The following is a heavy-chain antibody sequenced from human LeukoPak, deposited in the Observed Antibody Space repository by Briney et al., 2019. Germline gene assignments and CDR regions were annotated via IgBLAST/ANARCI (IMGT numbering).Heavy chain of an antibody. CDR2: ISFSGST. V-gene: IGHV4-59*08. Sequence: PSEALSLTCTVSGASVTSYYWSWIRQSPEKGLEWIGFISFSGSTSYNPSLDSRVTMSVDTSENQFSLKLSSVTAADTAVYYCARRAIAAAGKDYFDLWGQGTLVTVSP. CDR3: ARRAIAAAGKDYFDL. CDR1: GASVTSYY. D-gene: IGHD6-13*01. J-gene: IGHJ4*02.